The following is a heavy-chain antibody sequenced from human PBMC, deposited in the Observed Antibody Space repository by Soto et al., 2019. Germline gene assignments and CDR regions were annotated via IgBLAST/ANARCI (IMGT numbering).Heavy chain of an antibody. V-gene: IGHV4-30-2*01. J-gene: IGHJ5*02. Sequence: PSETLSLTCAVSGGSITSGNSYSWAWIRQPPGRGLEWIGSISQTGATSYNPSLKSRVSVSLDKSKNQFSLRPSSVTAADMAVYYCARAVSPYFGTWFDPWGQGTLVTVSS. CDR1: GGSITSGNSYS. CDR3: ARAVSPYFGTWFDP. D-gene: IGHD3-10*01. CDR2: ISQTGAT.